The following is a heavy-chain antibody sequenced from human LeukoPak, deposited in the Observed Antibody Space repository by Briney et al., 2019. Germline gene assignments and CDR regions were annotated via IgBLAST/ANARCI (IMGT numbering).Heavy chain of an antibody. CDR2: INPSGDTA. J-gene: IGHJ3*02. D-gene: IGHD2-21*02. Sequence: ASVKVSCKASGFTFTTYFVHWVRQAPGQGLEWMGKINPSGDTATYTQRFQGRVTMTRDTSTSTVYMELSSLRSEDTAVYYCARGRNGDQRANAFDIWGQGTMVTVSS. V-gene: IGHV1-46*01. CDR3: ARGRNGDQRANAFDI. CDR1: GFTFTTYF.